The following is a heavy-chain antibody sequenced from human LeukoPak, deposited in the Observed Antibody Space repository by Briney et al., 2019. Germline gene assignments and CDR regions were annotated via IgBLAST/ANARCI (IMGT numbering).Heavy chain of an antibody. CDR3: VRDPFLSGDY. Sequence: GGSLRLSCVASGSTLSNYWMHWVRQAPGKGLAWVSRINRDGSITNYADSVRGRFTISRDNARNTLDLQMNSLRPEDTAVYYCVRDPFLSGDYWGLGTLVTVSS. J-gene: IGHJ4*02. V-gene: IGHV3-74*01. CDR1: GSTLSNYW. CDR2: INRDGSIT. D-gene: IGHD3-3*01.